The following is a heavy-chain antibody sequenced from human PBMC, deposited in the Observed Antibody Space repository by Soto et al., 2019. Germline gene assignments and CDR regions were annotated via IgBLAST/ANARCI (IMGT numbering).Heavy chain of an antibody. CDR2: IWYDGSNK. CDR3: ARADSSGWPDY. J-gene: IGHJ4*02. CDR1: GFTFSSYG. Sequence: QVQLVESGGGVVQPGRSLRLSCAASGFTFSSYGMHWVRQAPGQGLEWVAVIWYDGSNKYYADSVKGRFTISRDNSKNTLYLQMNSLRAEDTAVYYCARADSSGWPDYWGQGTLVTVSS. V-gene: IGHV3-33*01. D-gene: IGHD6-19*01.